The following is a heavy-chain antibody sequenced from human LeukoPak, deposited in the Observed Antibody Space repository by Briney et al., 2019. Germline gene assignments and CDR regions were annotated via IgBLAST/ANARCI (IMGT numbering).Heavy chain of an antibody. CDR1: GGSISSSSYY. CDR3: ASVPTVTTGYYHYYYYMDV. D-gene: IGHD4-17*01. J-gene: IGHJ6*03. Sequence: SETLSLTCTVSGGSISSSSYYWGWIRQPPGKGLEWIGTIYYSGSTYYNPSLKSRVTISVDTSKNQFSLKLSSVTAADTAVYYCASVPTVTTGYYHYYYYMDVWGKGTTVTVSS. V-gene: IGHV4-39*07. CDR2: IYYSGST.